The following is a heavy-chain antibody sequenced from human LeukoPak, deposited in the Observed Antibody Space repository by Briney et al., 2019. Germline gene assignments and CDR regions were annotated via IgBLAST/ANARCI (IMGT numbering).Heavy chain of an antibody. CDR2: IYHSGSP. CDR3: ARDGLYCDSTGCYKNFDY. CDR1: GYSISSGYY. D-gene: IGHD2-2*02. J-gene: IGHJ4*02. V-gene: IGHV4-38-2*02. Sequence: SETLSLTCTVSGYSISSGYYWGWIRQPPGKGLEWIGSIYHSGSPYYNPSLKSRVTISVDTSKNQFSLKLSSVTAADTAVYYCARDGLYCDSTGCYKNFDYWGQGTLVTVSS.